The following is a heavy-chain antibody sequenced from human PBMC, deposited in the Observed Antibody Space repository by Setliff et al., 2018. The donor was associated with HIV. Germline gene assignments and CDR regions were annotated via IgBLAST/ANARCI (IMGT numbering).Heavy chain of an antibody. V-gene: IGHV4-38-2*01. CDR2: IYHSGTT. CDR3: ARAAAGNTGPFDL. D-gene: IGHD4-17*01. CDR1: SYSISSGYY. J-gene: IGHJ4*02. Sequence: PSETLSLTCAVSSYSISSGYYWGWIRQPPGKGLEWVGSIYHSGTTYYNPSLKSRVTISVDTSKNQFSLRLSSVAAGDTAVYYCARAAAGNTGPFDLWGQGSPVTVSS.